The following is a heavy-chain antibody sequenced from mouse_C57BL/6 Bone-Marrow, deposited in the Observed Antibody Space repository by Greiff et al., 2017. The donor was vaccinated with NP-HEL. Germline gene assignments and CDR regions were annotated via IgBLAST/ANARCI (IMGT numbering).Heavy chain of an antibody. D-gene: IGHD1-1*01. CDR1: GYTFTDYN. CDR3: ARPYYGSRTFDV. Sequence: EVQLQQSGPELVKPGASVKIPCKASGYTFTDYNMDWVKQSHGKSLEWIGDINPNNGGTIYNQKFKGKATLTVDKSSSTAYMELRSLTSEDTAVYYCARPYYGSRTFDVWGTGTTVTVSS. CDR2: INPNNGGT. V-gene: IGHV1-18*01. J-gene: IGHJ1*03.